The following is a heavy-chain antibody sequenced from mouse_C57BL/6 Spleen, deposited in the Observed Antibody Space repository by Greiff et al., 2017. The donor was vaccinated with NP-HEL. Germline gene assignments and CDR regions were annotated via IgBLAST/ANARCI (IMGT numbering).Heavy chain of an antibody. Sequence: EVQLQQSGPVLVKPGASVKMSCKASGYTFTDYYMNWVKQSHGKSLEWIGVINPYNGGTSYNQKFKGKATLTVDKSSSTAYMELNSLTSEDSAVYYCASRNWDEAMDYWGQGTSVTVSS. D-gene: IGHD4-1*01. J-gene: IGHJ4*01. CDR1: GYTFTDYY. V-gene: IGHV1-19*01. CDR3: ASRNWDEAMDY. CDR2: INPYNGGT.